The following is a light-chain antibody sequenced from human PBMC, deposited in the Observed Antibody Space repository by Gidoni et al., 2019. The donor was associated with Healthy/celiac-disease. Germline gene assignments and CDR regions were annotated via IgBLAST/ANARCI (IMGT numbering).Light chain of an antibody. J-gene: IGLJ2*01. CDR3: QTWGTGIRVV. Sequence: QLVLTQSPSASASLGASAKLTCTLSSGHSSNAIAWHQQQPEKGPRYLMKVNSDGSHTKGDGIPDRFSGASSGAERYLTISSLQSEDEADYYCQTWGTGIRVVFGGGTKLTVL. CDR2: VNSDGSH. V-gene: IGLV4-69*01. CDR1: SGHSSNA.